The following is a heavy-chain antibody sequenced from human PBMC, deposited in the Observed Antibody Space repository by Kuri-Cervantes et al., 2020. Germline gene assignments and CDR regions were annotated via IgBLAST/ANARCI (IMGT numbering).Heavy chain of an antibody. Sequence: GGSLRLSCAASGFTFSSYVMSWVRQAPGKGLGWVSAISGSGGSTYYADSVKGRFTISRDNSKNTLYLQMNSLRAEDTAVYYCATIGRPDYYGSGSYYNGFDYWGQGTLVTVSS. D-gene: IGHD3-10*01. J-gene: IGHJ4*02. CDR3: ATIGRPDYYGSGSYYNGFDY. CDR2: ISGSGGST. V-gene: IGHV3-23*01. CDR1: GFTFSSYV.